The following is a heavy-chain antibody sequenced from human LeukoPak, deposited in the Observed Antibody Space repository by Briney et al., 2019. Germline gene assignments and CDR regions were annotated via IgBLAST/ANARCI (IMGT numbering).Heavy chain of an antibody. J-gene: IGHJ4*02. CDR3: ARVNAPVATFDY. CDR1: GYSISSTYY. CDR2: ISHSGNT. D-gene: IGHD1-1*01. Sequence: SETLSLTCTVSGYSISSTYYGAWIRQPPGKGLEWIATISHSGNTYYTPSLESRLTISLDTSKNHFSLRLSSVTAADTAVYYCARVNAPVATFDYWGLGTPVAVFS. V-gene: IGHV4-38-2*02.